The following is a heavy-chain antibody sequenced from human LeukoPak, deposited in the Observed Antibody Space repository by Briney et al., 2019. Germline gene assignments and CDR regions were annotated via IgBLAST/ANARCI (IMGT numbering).Heavy chain of an antibody. CDR3: ARGRAVLLWFGEGFDFDY. Sequence: GGSLRLSCAASGFTFSSYGVHWVRQAPGKGLEWVAVIWYDGSNKYYADSVKGRFTISRDNSKNTLYLQMNSLRAEDTAVYYCARGRAVLLWFGEGFDFDYWGQGTLVTVSS. J-gene: IGHJ4*02. CDR1: GFTFSSYG. CDR2: IWYDGSNK. D-gene: IGHD3-10*01. V-gene: IGHV3-33*01.